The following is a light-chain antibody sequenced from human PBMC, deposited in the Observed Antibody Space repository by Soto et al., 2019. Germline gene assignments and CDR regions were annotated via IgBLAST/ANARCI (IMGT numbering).Light chain of an antibody. J-gene: IGLJ2*01. CDR3: CSYTGTSGI. Sequence: QSVLTQPASVSGSPGQSITISCTGTRSDVGSYNLVSWYQFYPGKAPKLLISEVIKRPSGVSNRFSGSKSGNTASLTISGLQAEDEGDYHCCSYTGTSGIFGGGTKLTVL. V-gene: IGLV2-23*02. CDR1: RSDVGSYNL. CDR2: EVI.